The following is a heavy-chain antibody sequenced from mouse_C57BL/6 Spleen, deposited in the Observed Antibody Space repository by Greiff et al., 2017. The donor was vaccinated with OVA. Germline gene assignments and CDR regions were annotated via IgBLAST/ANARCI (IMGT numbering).Heavy chain of an antibody. J-gene: IGHJ3*01. CDR3: ARGEENYDYDVFAY. CDR1: GFTFSSYA. D-gene: IGHD2-4*01. CDR2: ISDGGSYT. V-gene: IGHV5-4*01. Sequence: EVQRVESGGGLVKPGGSLKLSCAASGFTFSSYAMSWVRQTPEKRLEWVATISDGGSYTYYPDNVKGRFTISRDNAKNNLYLQMSHLKSEDTAMYYCARGEENYDYDVFAYWGQGTLVTVSA.